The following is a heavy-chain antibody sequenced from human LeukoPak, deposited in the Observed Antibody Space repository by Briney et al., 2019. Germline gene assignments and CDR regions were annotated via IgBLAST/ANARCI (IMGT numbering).Heavy chain of an antibody. CDR1: GYIFSTYA. Sequence: GASVKVSCKASGYIFSTYAMNWVRQTPGQGLEWMGWINTNSGKPTYAQGFTGRFVFSLDTSVNTAYLQISSLKAEDFAVYYRARAVPSCSGGSCYSHFDSWGQGTLVTVSS. J-gene: IGHJ4*02. V-gene: IGHV7-4-1*02. CDR3: ARAVPSCSGGSCYSHFDS. D-gene: IGHD2-15*01. CDR2: INTNSGKP.